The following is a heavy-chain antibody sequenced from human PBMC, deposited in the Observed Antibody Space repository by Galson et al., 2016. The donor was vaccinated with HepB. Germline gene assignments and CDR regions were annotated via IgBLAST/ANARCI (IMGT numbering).Heavy chain of an antibody. D-gene: IGHD2/OR15-2a*01. CDR2: IYSGGST. CDR1: GGSISSGDYY. Sequence: TLSLTCTVFGGSISSGDYYWAWVRQPPGKGPQWIASIYSGGSTHYNPSLKSRVTISVDTSKNHFSLKLSSANDADTAVYYCASTFQGAYWGQGTLVTVSS. CDR3: ASTFQGAY. V-gene: IGHV4-39*07. J-gene: IGHJ4*02.